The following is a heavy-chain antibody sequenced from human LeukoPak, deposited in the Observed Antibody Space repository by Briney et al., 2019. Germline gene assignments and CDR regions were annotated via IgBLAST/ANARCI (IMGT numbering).Heavy chain of an antibody. CDR1: GLTFSSYA. J-gene: IGHJ6*03. D-gene: IGHD4-11*01. CDR3: ANSNPEGYYYMDV. V-gene: IGHV3-23*01. Sequence: GGSLRLSCAASGLTFSSYAMSWVRQAPGKGLECVSAISGSGGSTYYADSVKGRFTISRDNSKNTLYLQMNSLRAEDTAVYYCANSNPEGYYYMDVWGKGTTVTVSS. CDR2: ISGSGGST.